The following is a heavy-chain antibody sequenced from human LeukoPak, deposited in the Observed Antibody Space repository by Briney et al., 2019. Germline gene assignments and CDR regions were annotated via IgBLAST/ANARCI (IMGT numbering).Heavy chain of an antibody. J-gene: IGHJ5*02. Sequence: PSETLSLTCTVSGGSISSSSYYWGWIRQPPGKGLEWIGSIYYSGSTYYNPSLKSRVTISVDTSKNQFSLKLSSVTAADTAVYYCARLRGTSRRPKMNRTVVIAWGQGTLVTVSS. V-gene: IGHV4-39*07. CDR1: GGSISSSSYY. D-gene: IGHD4-23*01. CDR3: ARLRGTSRRPKMNRTVVIA. CDR2: IYYSGST.